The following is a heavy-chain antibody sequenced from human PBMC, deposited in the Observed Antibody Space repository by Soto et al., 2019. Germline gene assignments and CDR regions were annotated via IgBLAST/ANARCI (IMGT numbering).Heavy chain of an antibody. J-gene: IGHJ6*02. CDR3: TRDAFGLSGLKGPLRYYYGLDV. CDR1: GFSFSSYW. D-gene: IGHD2-15*01. Sequence: PGGSLRLSCAASGFSFSSYWMTWVRQAPGKGLEWVANIKEDGSEKNSVDSVKGRFTISRDNAKNSLYLQMNSLRAEDTAVYYCTRDAFGLSGLKGPLRYYYGLDVWGHGTTVTVSS. V-gene: IGHV3-7*01. CDR2: IKEDGSEK.